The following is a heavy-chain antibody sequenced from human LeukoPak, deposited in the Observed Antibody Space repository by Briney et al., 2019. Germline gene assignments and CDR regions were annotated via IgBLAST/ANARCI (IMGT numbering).Heavy chain of an antibody. Sequence: SETLSLTCTVSGGSISSYYWSWIRQPPGKGLEWIGYMSYSGSTNYNPSLKSRVTMSVNTSKNQFSLRLSSVTAADTAVYYCARGSDFGDYWGQGTLVTVSS. V-gene: IGHV4-59*01. CDR3: ARGSDFGDY. D-gene: IGHD4-17*01. CDR2: MSYSGST. J-gene: IGHJ4*02. CDR1: GGSISSYY.